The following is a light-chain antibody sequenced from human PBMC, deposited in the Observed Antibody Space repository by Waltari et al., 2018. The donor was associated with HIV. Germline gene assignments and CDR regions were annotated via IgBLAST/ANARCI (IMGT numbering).Light chain of an antibody. J-gene: IGLJ2*01. CDR2: NTY. CDR3: AAWDDSMEGHV. Sequence: QSVLTQPPSASGTPGQTVTISCSGSSADIRSNTVNLYKQLPGTAPKLLIYNTYQRPSGVPDRVSASQSGTSASLAISGLQSEDEADYYCAAWDDSMEGHVFGGGTKLTIL. CDR1: SADIRSNT. V-gene: IGLV1-44*01.